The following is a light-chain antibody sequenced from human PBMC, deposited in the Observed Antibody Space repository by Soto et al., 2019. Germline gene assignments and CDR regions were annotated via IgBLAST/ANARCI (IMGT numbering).Light chain of an antibody. CDR3: SSYTSSSTYV. J-gene: IGLJ1*01. CDR1: SSDVGNYNR. Sequence: HSALTQPPSVSGSPGQSVTISCTGTSSDVGNYNRVSWYQQPPGTAPKVIIYEVSNRPSGVPDRFSGSKSGNTASLTISGLQAEDEADYYCSSYTSSSTYVFGTGTKLTVL. V-gene: IGLV2-18*02. CDR2: EVS.